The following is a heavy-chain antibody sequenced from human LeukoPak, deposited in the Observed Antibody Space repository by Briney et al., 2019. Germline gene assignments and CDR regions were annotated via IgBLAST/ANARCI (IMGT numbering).Heavy chain of an antibody. D-gene: IGHD2-15*01. Sequence: GESLKISCKGSGYSFTSYWIGWVRQMPGKSLEWVGIIYPGDSDTRYSPSFQGQVTISADKSISTAYLQWSSLKASDTAMYYCAGGYCSGGSCYWFDPWGQGTLVTVSS. CDR3: AGGYCSGGSCYWFDP. CDR2: IYPGDSDT. J-gene: IGHJ5*02. V-gene: IGHV5-51*01. CDR1: GYSFTSYW.